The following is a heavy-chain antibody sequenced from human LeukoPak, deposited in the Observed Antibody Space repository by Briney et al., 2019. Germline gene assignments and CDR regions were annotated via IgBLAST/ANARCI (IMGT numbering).Heavy chain of an antibody. V-gene: IGHV4-4*07. Sequence: SETLSLTCTVSGGSISSYYWSCLRQPAGKGLEGIGRIYTSGSTNYNPSLKSRVTISVDTSKNQFSLKLSSVTAADTAVYYCAREGVWFGELLFDYWGQGTLVTVSS. CDR1: GGSISSYY. CDR2: IYTSGST. J-gene: IGHJ4*02. CDR3: AREGVWFGELLFDY. D-gene: IGHD3-10*01.